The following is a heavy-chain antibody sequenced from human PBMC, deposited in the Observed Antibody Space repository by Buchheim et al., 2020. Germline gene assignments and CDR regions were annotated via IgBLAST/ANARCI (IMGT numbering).Heavy chain of an antibody. V-gene: IGHV2-5*02. D-gene: IGHD3-10*01. Sequence: QITLKESGPTLVKPTQTLTLTCTFSGFSLSTSGVGVGWIRQPPGKALEWLALIYWDDDKRYSPSLKSRLTITKDTSKNQVVLTMTNMDPVDTTTYYCAHSVRGVIPQSSYYYYYMNVWGKGTT. J-gene: IGHJ6*03. CDR2: IYWDDDK. CDR1: GFSLSTSGVG. CDR3: AHSVRGVIPQSSYYYYYMNV.